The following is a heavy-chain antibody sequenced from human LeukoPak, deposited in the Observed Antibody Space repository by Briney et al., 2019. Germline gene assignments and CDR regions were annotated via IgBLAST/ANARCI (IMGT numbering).Heavy chain of an antibody. J-gene: IGHJ6*02. V-gene: IGHV7-4-1*01. CDR1: GYTFTSYA. Sequence: GASVKVSCKASGYTFTSYARNWVRQAPGQGLEWMGWINTNTGNPTYAQGFTGRFAFSLDTSVSTAYLQICSLKAEDTAVYYCARDLGYYYDSSGYYVYYYGMDVWGQGTTVTVSS. CDR3: ARDLGYYYDSSGYYVYYYGMDV. CDR2: INTNTGNP. D-gene: IGHD3-22*01.